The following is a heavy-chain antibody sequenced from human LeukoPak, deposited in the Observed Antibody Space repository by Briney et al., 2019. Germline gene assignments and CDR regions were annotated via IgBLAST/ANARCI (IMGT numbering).Heavy chain of an antibody. V-gene: IGHV4-59*08. CDR2: IYDSGST. Sequence: SETLSLTCTASGGSISSYYWSWIRQPPGKGLEWIGYIYDSGSTNYNPSFKSRVTISVDTSKNQFSLKLSSVTAADTAVYYCARPYYYDSRIDPWGQGTLVTVSS. CDR3: ARPYYYDSRIDP. CDR1: GGSISSYY. D-gene: IGHD3-22*01. J-gene: IGHJ5*02.